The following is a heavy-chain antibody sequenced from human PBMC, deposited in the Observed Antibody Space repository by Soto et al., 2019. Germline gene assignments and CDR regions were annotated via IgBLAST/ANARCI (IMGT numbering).Heavy chain of an antibody. J-gene: IGHJ3*02. CDR3: ARVYADYLIDAFDI. CDR1: GFTLSSYE. D-gene: IGHD4-17*01. V-gene: IGHV3-48*03. Sequence: EAQLVESGGGLVQPGGSLRLSCSAFGFTLSSYEMDWVRQAPGKVLEWVSHISRSGSPIYYAASVKGRFTIARDNANNSVYLQMTSLRAEDTAIYYCARVYADYLIDAFDIWGQGTMVSVSS. CDR2: ISRSGSPI.